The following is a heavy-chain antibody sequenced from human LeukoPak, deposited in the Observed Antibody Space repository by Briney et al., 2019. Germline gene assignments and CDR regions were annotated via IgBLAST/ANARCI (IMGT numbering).Heavy chain of an antibody. CDR3: ARVLNYYDSSGYYFSY. V-gene: IGHV3-30-3*01. Sequence: GGSLRLSCAASGFTFSYYTMHWVRQAPGKGLEWVAVISYDGSNKYYADSVKGRFTISRDNSKDTLYLQMNSLRAEDTAVYYCARVLNYYDSSGYYFSYWGQGTLVTVSS. CDR2: ISYDGSNK. D-gene: IGHD3-22*01. J-gene: IGHJ4*02. CDR1: GFTFSYYT.